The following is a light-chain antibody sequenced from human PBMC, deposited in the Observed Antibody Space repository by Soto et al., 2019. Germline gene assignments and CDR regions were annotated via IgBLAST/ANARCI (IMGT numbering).Light chain of an antibody. J-gene: IGLJ1*01. V-gene: IGLV3-21*02. CDR2: DDS. CDR3: QVWDSSSDHYV. Sequence: SYEPTQPPSVSVAPGQTARIACGGNNIRSKSVHWYQQKPGQAPVLVVCDDSVRPSGIPERFPGSNSENTATLTISRVEAGDEADYFCQVWDSSSDHYVFGAGTKVTVL. CDR1: NIRSKS.